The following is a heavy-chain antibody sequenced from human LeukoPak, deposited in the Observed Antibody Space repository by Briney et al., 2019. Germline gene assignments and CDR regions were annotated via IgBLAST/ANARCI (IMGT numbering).Heavy chain of an antibody. CDR2: TGTYGGDT. J-gene: IGHJ5*01. V-gene: IGHV1-18*01. CDR1: TSR. Sequence: ASVKVSCKATSRISWVRQAPGQGLEWMGWTGTYGGDTYYAQKFQGRITVTTDTSTSTVYTELRNLRSDDTAVYYCARDLWNFYDDSGYNRDFDSWGQGTLVTVSS. D-gene: IGHD3-22*01. CDR3: ARDLWNFYDDSGYNRDFDS.